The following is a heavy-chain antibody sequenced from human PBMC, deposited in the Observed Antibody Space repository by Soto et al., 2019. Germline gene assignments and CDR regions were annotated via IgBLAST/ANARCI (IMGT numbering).Heavy chain of an antibody. CDR3: PIWSPSDMDV. CDR1: GFTFSSYW. J-gene: IGHJ6*02. Sequence: GSLRLSCAASGFTFSSYWMFWVRQAPGKGLVWVSRINSDGSRASYADSVKGRFTISRDNAKNTLYLQMNSLRAEDTEVYYCPIWSPSDMDVCGQGPTVTVSS. D-gene: IGHD3-16*01. CDR2: INSDGSRA. V-gene: IGHV3-74*01.